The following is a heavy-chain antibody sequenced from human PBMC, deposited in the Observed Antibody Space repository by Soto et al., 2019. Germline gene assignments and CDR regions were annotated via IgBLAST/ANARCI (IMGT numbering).Heavy chain of an antibody. CDR3: ARDPRCRFIAEAGRGDYYYYGMDF. J-gene: IGHJ6*02. CDR2: IYHSGST. CDR1: GGSISSSNW. D-gene: IGHD6-19*01. V-gene: IGHV4-4*02. Sequence: PSETLSLTCAVSGGSISSSNWWRWVRQPPGKGLEWIGEIYHSGSTNYNPSLKSRVTISVDKSKNQFSLKLSSVTAPDTAVYYCARDPRCRFIAEAGRGDYYYYGMDFWGQGTTVTVSS.